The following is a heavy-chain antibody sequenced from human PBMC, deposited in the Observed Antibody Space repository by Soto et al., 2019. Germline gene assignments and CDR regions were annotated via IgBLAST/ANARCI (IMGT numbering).Heavy chain of an antibody. V-gene: IGHV1-2*02. CDR3: ARGRRDSSGYYSPHFDY. D-gene: IGHD3-22*01. J-gene: IGHJ4*02. CDR2: INPNSGGT. Sequence: GESLKISCKASGYTFTGYYMHWVRQAPGQGLEWMGWINPNSGGTNYAQKFQGRVTMTRDTSISTAYMELSRLRSDDTAVYYCARGRRDSSGYYSPHFDYWGQGTLVTVSS. CDR1: GYTFTGYY.